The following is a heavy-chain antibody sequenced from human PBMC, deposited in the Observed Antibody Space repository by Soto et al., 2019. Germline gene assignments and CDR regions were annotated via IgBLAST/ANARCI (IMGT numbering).Heavy chain of an antibody. CDR3: ARHLSGYDTQYYYFDY. J-gene: IGHJ4*02. D-gene: IGHD5-12*01. Sequence: SXTLSLTCTVSGGSISSSSYYWCWIRQPPGKVLEWIGSIYYSGSTYCNPSLTSRVTISVDTSKNQFSLKLSSVTAADTAVYYCARHLSGYDTQYYYFDYWGQGTLVTVSS. CDR1: GGSISSSSYY. V-gene: IGHV4-39*01. CDR2: IYYSGST.